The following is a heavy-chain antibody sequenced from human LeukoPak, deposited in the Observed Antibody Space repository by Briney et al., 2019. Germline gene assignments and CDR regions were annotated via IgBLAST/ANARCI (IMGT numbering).Heavy chain of an antibody. CDR3: AKDLRFLEWSYYFDY. V-gene: IGHV3-23*01. D-gene: IGHD3-3*01. CDR2: ISGSGGST. CDR1: GFTFDDYA. J-gene: IGHJ4*02. Sequence: GGSLRLSCAASGFTFDDYAMHWVRQAPGKGLEWVSAISGSGGSTYYADSVKGRFTISRDNSKNTLYLQMNSLRAEDTAVYYCAKDLRFLEWSYYFDYWGQGTLVTVSS.